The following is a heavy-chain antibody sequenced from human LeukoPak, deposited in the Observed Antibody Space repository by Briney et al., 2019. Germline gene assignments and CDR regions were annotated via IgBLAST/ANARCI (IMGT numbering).Heavy chain of an antibody. V-gene: IGHV4-59*01. J-gene: IGHJ3*02. CDR2: IYYSGST. D-gene: IGHD4-17*01. Sequence: PSETLSLTCTVSGGSISSYYWSWIRQPPGKGLEWIGYIYYSGSTNYNPSFKSRVTISVDTSKNQFSLKLSSVTAADTAVYYCATTTVSDAFDIWGQGTMVTVSS. CDR3: ATTTVSDAFDI. CDR1: GGSISSYY.